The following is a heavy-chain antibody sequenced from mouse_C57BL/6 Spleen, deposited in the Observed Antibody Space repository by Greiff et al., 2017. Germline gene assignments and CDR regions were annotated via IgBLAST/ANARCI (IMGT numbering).Heavy chain of an antibody. J-gene: IGHJ3*01. D-gene: IGHD2-4*01. CDR2: IHPNSGST. CDR1: GYTFTSYW. Sequence: VQLQQPGAELVKPGASVKLSCKASGYTFTSYWMHWVKQRPGQGLEWIGMIHPNSGSTNYNEKFKSKATLTVDKSSSTAYMQLSSLTSEDSAVYYCARLSDYDGFAYWGQGTLVTVSA. V-gene: IGHV1-64*01. CDR3: ARLSDYDGFAY.